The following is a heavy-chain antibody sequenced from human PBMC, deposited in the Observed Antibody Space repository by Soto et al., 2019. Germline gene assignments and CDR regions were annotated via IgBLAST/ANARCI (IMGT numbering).Heavy chain of an antibody. CDR1: VYSFISYW. Sequence: PGESLKISCKTSVYSFISYWIAWVRQMPGKGPEWMGIIYPDDSDTRYSPSFQGQVTISVDKSTTTAYLQWSSLKASDTAIYYCPRRGKEFTMSFWFDLWGQGTLVTVS. J-gene: IGHJ5*02. CDR3: PRRGKEFTMSFWFDL. D-gene: IGHD2-2*01. V-gene: IGHV5-51*01. CDR2: IYPDDSDT.